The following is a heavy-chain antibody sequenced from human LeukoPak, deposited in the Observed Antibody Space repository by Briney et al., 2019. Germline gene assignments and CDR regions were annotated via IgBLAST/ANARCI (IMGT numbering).Heavy chain of an antibody. Sequence: ASVKVSCKASGYTFTGYYMHWVRQAPGQGLEWMGWISAYNGSTNYAQKLQGRVTMTIDTSTSTAYMELRSLRSDDTAVYYCARDLGDNTAMVNVCGYWGQGTLVTVSS. V-gene: IGHV1-18*04. J-gene: IGHJ4*02. CDR3: ARDLGDNTAMVNVCGY. D-gene: IGHD5-18*01. CDR2: ISAYNGST. CDR1: GYTFTGYY.